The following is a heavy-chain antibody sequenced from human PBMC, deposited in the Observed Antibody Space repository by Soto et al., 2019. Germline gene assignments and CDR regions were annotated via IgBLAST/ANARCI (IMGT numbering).Heavy chain of an antibody. V-gene: IGHV3-30*18. J-gene: IGHJ4*02. CDR3: AKEPSNDAVSSYYFDY. CDR1: GFTFSSYG. Sequence: QVQLVESGGGVVQPGRSLRLSCAASGFTFSSYGMHWVRQAPGKGLEWVAVISYDGSNKYYADSVKGRFTISRDNSKNTLYLQMNSLRAEDTAVYYCAKEPSNDAVSSYYFDYWGQGTLVTVSS. CDR2: ISYDGSNK. D-gene: IGHD1-1*01.